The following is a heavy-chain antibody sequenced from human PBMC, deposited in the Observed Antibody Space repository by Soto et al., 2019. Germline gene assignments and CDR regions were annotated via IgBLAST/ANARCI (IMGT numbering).Heavy chain of an antibody. CDR3: AGHGRYCIRTSCNRASNYSRDSFDY. V-gene: IGHV3-21*01. CDR1: GFTFSSYS. CDR2: ISSSSSYI. Sequence: GGSLRLSCAASGFTFSSYSMNWVRQAPGKGLEWVSSISSSSSYIYYADSVKGRFTISRDNAKNSLYLQMNSLRAEDTAVYYCAGHGRYCIRTSCNRASNYSRDSFDYWGQGPLSTVPA. D-gene: IGHD2-2*01. J-gene: IGHJ4*02.